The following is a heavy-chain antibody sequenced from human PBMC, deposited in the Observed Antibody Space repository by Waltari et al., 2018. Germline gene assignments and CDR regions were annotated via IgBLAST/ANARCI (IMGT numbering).Heavy chain of an antibody. D-gene: IGHD3-10*01. Sequence: EVQLVESGGGLVQPGGSLRLSCTASGFTFSSYGMTWVRQAPGKGLGWVSAIGGSTGSTNYADSVRGRFTISRDKSKNTLYLQMNSLRAEDTALYYCAKSGRSPWAFDIWGQGTMVTVSS. CDR2: IGGSTGST. V-gene: IGHV3-23*04. J-gene: IGHJ3*02. CDR3: AKSGRSPWAFDI. CDR1: GFTFSSYG.